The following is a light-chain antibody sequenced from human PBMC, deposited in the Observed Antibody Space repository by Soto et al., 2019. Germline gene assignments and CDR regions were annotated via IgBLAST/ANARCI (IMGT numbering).Light chain of an antibody. Sequence: EIVMTQSPATLSVSPGERATLSCRASQSVGRNLAWYQQKPGQAPRLLISGASTRATDIPARFSGSGSGTDFTLSISSLQPEDFATYSCQQSYSSPFTFGPGTKVDIK. J-gene: IGKJ3*01. CDR3: QQSYSSPFT. CDR1: QSVGRN. V-gene: IGKV3-15*01. CDR2: GAS.